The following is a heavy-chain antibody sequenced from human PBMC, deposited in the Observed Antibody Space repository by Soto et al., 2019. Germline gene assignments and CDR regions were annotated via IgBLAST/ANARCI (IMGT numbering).Heavy chain of an antibody. CDR2: ISASGAST. J-gene: IGHJ4*02. Sequence: EVQLLESGGGLVQPGGSLRLSCAASGFTFSSYAMTWVRQAPGKGLEWVSAISASGASTYYADSVKGRFTISRDNSKNPLYLQVNSLRAEATAVYYCAKDPTRPIDYWGQGTLVTVSS. CDR3: AKDPTRPIDY. CDR1: GFTFSSYA. V-gene: IGHV3-23*01.